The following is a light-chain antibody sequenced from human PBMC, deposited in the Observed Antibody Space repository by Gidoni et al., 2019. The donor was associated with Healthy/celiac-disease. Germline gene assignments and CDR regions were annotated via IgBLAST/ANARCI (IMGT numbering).Light chain of an antibody. V-gene: IGKV3-11*01. J-gene: IGKJ4*01. CDR1: QSVSSY. CDR2: DAS. CDR3: QQRSNWPPT. Sequence: EIVLTQSPATLSLSPGERATLSCRASQSVSSYLAWYQQKPGKAPRLLIYDASNRATGIPARFSGSVSGTDFTLTISSLEPEDFAVYYCQQRSNWPPTFGGGTKVEIK.